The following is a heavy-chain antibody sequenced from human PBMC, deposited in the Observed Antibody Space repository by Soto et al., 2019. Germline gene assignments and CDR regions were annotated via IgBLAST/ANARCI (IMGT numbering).Heavy chain of an antibody. CDR3: AGDAHIAAAGTQYYYYGMDV. D-gene: IGHD6-13*01. CDR2: IIPIFGTA. Sequence: SVKVSCKASGGTFSSYAISWVRQAPGQGLEWMGGIIPIFGTANYAQKFQGRVTITADKSTSTAYMELSSLRSEDTAVYYCAGDAHIAAAGTQYYYYGMDVWGQGTTVTVSS. V-gene: IGHV1-69*06. CDR1: GGTFSSYA. J-gene: IGHJ6*02.